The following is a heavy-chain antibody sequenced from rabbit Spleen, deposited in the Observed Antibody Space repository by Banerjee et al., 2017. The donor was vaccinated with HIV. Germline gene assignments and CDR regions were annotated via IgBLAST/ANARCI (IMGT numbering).Heavy chain of an antibody. CDR1: GLSFSSRFW. V-gene: IGHV1S40*01. CDR2: IYTGSSGTT. D-gene: IGHD4-2*01. Sequence: QSLEESGGDLVKPGASLTLTCTASGLSFSSRFWISWVRQAPGKGLEWVADIYTGSSGTTYSASWAKGRFTISKTSSTTVTLQMTSLTAADTATYFCARDAAGREDFNLWGQGTLVTVS. CDR3: ARDAAGREDFNL. J-gene: IGHJ4*01.